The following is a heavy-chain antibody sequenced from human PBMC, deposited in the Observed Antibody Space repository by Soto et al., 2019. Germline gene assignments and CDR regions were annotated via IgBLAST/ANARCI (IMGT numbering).Heavy chain of an antibody. CDR2: IYYSGSS. J-gene: IGHJ6*02. D-gene: IGHD2-2*01. CDR3: ARQGCSSTRCYYYYYYYGMDA. Sequence: SETLSLTCTVSGGSISSNTYYWGWIRQSPGKGLEWIGSIYYSGSSYYNPSLKSRVAISVDTSQNQFSLKLNSVTAADTAVYYCARQGCSSTRCYYYYYYYGMDAWGQGTTVTVSS. CDR1: GGSISSNTYY. V-gene: IGHV4-39*01.